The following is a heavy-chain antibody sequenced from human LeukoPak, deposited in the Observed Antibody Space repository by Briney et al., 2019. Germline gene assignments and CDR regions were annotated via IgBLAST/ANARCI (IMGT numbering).Heavy chain of an antibody. CDR2: ISDNGGET. CDR1: GFTFTDYA. CDR3: ARYQSSDGMDV. J-gene: IGHJ6*02. Sequence: GGSLRLSCAASGFTFTDYAMSWVRQAPEKGLEWISTISDNGGETYYADSVKGRFTISRDNAKNSLYLQMNSLRAEDTAVYYCARYQSSDGMDVWGQGTTVTVSS. V-gene: IGHV3-21*01. D-gene: IGHD6-25*01.